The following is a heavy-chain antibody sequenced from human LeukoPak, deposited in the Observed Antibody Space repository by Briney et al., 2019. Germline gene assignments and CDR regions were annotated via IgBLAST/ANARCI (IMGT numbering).Heavy chain of an antibody. D-gene: IGHD3-10*01. CDR2: INHSGST. V-gene: IGHV4-34*01. CDR3: ARIYYSRFDP. J-gene: IGHJ5*02. Sequence: SETLSLTCAVYGGSSSGYYWSWIRQPPGKGLEWIGEINHSGSTNYNPSLKSRVTISVDTSKNQFSLKLSSVTAADTAVYYCARIYYSRFDPWGQGTLVTVSS. CDR1: GGSSSGYY.